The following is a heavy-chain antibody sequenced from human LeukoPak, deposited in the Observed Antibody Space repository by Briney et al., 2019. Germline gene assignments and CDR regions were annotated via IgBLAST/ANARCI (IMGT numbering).Heavy chain of an antibody. CDR3: AREDPQTTVPEGMDV. CDR2: IYYSGTT. CDR1: GGSISYYY. Sequence: NPSETLSLTCTVSGGSISYYYWSWIRQSSGKGLEWIGYIYYSGTTNYNPSLKSRVTISVDTSKNQFSLQLRSVTAADTAVYYCAREDPQTTVPEGMDVWGQGTTVTVSS. J-gene: IGHJ6*02. V-gene: IGHV4-59*01. D-gene: IGHD4-17*01.